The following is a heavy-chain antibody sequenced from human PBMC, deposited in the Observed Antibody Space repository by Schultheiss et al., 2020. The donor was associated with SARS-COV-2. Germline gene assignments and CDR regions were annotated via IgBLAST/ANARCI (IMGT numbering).Heavy chain of an antibody. J-gene: IGHJ4*02. Sequence: GGSLRLSCAASGFTFSSYAMSWVRQAPGKGLEWVSAISGSGGSTYYADSVKGRFTISRDNSKNTLYLQMNSLRAEDTAVYYCAKDSLDYYDFWSGPGYWGQGTLVTVSS. CDR2: ISGSGGST. CDR3: AKDSLDYYDFWSGPGY. CDR1: GFTFSSYA. D-gene: IGHD3-3*01. V-gene: IGHV3-23*01.